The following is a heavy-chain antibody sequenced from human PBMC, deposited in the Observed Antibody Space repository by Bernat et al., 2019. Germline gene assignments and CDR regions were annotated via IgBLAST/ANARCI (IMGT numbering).Heavy chain of an antibody. Sequence: EVQLVESGGGLVQPGESLRLSCAASAFTFSSYEMTWVRQAPGKGLEWIAYISSSGSNIYYADSVKGRFTISRDNAKNSLYLQMNSLRVEDTAAYYCTRGRCSGGSCYADYWGQGTLVTVSS. V-gene: IGHV3-48*03. D-gene: IGHD2-15*01. CDR1: AFTFSSYE. J-gene: IGHJ4*02. CDR3: TRGRCSGGSCYADY. CDR2: ISSSGSNI.